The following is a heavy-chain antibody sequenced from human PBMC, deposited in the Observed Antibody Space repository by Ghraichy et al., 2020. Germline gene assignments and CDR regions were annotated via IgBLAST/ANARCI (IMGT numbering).Heavy chain of an antibody. CDR1: GGSISSGGYS. CDR3: ARGAYCGGDCYPPPYYYYGMDV. CDR2: IYHSGST. D-gene: IGHD2-21*02. V-gene: IGHV4-30-2*01. Sequence: SETLSLTCAVSGGSISSGGYSWSWIRQPPGKGLEWIGYIYHSGSTYYNPSLKSRVTISVDRSKNQFSLKLSSVTAADTAVYYCARGAYCGGDCYPPPYYYYGMDVWGQGTTVTVSS. J-gene: IGHJ6*02.